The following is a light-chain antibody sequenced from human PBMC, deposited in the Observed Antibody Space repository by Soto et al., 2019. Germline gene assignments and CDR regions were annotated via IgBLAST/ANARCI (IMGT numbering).Light chain of an antibody. Sequence: DIQMTQSPATLSASVGDRVTITCRASQSLSGWLAWYQQRPGKAPNLLIYDASTLETGVPSRFSGGGSGTEFTLTISSLQPEDFTTYYCQQYNRYPLTFGGGTKVEIK. V-gene: IGKV1-5*01. J-gene: IGKJ4*01. CDR2: DAS. CDR1: QSLSGW. CDR3: QQYNRYPLT.